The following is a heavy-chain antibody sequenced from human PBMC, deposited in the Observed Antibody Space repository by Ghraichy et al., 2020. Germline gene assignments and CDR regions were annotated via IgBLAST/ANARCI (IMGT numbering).Heavy chain of an antibody. CDR2: IYYSGST. Sequence: SETLSLTCTVSGGSVSSGSYYWSWIRQPPGKGLEWIGYIYYSGSTNYNPSLKSRVTISVDTSKNQFSLKLSSVTAADTAVYYCARVWMATDDYYFDYWGQGTLVTVSS. D-gene: IGHD5-24*01. J-gene: IGHJ4*02. CDR1: GGSVSSGSYY. CDR3: ARVWMATDDYYFDY. V-gene: IGHV4-61*01.